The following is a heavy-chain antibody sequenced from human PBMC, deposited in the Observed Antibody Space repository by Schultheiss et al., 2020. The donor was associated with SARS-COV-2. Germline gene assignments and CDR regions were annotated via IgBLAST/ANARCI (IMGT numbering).Heavy chain of an antibody. D-gene: IGHD1-26*01. V-gene: IGHV3-53*01. CDR3: AKDQGSSPLHYFDY. Sequence: GGSLRLSCAASGFTVSSNYMSWVRQAPGKGLEWVSVIYSGGSTYYADSVKGRFTISRDNSKNTLYLQMNSLRAEDTAVYYCAKDQGSSPLHYFDYWGQGTLVTVSS. J-gene: IGHJ4*02. CDR1: GFTVSSNY. CDR2: IYSGGST.